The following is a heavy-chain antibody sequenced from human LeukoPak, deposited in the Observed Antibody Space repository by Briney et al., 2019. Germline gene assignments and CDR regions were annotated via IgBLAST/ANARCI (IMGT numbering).Heavy chain of an antibody. Sequence: PSETLSLTCAVYGGSFSGYYWSWIRQPPGKGLEWIGEINHSGSTNYNPSLKSRVTISVDTSKNQFSLKLSSVTAADTAVYYCAKSSYCYYMDVWGEGTTVTVSS. V-gene: IGHV4-34*01. CDR3: AKSSYCYYMDV. CDR2: INHSGST. CDR1: GGSFSGYY. J-gene: IGHJ6*03.